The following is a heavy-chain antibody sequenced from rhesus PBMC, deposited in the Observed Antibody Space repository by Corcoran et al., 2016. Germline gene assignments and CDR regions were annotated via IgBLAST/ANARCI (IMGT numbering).Heavy chain of an antibody. D-gene: IGHD3-28*01. J-gene: IGHJ4*01. V-gene: IGHV1-200*01. CDR3: ARSMIVVITDFDY. CDR1: GYTFTSYY. Sequence: QVQLVQSGAEVKKPGTSVKLSCKASGYTFTSYYINWVRQAPGQVLEWMGCITPSNVTKCYAQKFTGRFTMTRDTSASTAYMELNNLRSEDTAVYYCARSMIVVITDFDYWGQGVLVTVSS. CDR2: ITPSNVTK.